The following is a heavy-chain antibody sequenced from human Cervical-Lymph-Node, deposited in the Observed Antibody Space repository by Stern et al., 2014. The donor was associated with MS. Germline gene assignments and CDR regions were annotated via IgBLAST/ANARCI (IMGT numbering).Heavy chain of an antibody. V-gene: IGHV3-48*01. J-gene: IGHJ4*02. CDR3: TRDGLTVFGVDFDV. D-gene: IGHD3-3*01. CDR1: GFTFSSYS. CDR2: ISGSGTTI. Sequence: EVQLLESGGGLVQPGGSLTLSCAASGFTFSSYSMNWVRQAPGKGLEWVYYISGSGTTIHYADSVKGRFTVSRDNAKTSLSLQMNSLRGEDAGMYYCTRDGLTVFGVDFDVWGQGTPVTVSS.